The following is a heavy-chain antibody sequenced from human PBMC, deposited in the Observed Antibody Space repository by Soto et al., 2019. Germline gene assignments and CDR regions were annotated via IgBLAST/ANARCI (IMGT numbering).Heavy chain of an antibody. Sequence: GGSLRLSCAASGFTFSSYDMHWVRQATGKGLEWVSAIGTAGDTYYPGSVKGRFTISRENAKNSLYLQMNSLRAEDTAVYYCARAQYYDILTGYYHDAFDIWGQGTMVTVSS. CDR1: GFTFSSYD. D-gene: IGHD3-9*01. J-gene: IGHJ3*02. CDR3: ARAQYYDILTGYYHDAFDI. CDR2: IGTAGDT. V-gene: IGHV3-13*01.